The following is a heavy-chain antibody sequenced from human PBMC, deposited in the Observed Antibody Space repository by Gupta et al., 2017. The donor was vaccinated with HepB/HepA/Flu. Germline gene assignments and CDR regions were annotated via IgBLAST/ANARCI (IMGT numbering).Heavy chain of an antibody. J-gene: IGHJ4*02. CDR2: LSGSGGST. Sequence: EVQLLESGGGLVQPGGSLRLFCAASLFTFSSYAMSWVRQGPGEGLEWVSALSGSGGSTDYADSVEGRFTISRDNSKNRLYLQMNSLRAEDTAVYYCAKSRRMVGNGGADYWGQGTLVNVSS. V-gene: IGHV3-23*01. CDR1: LFTFSSYA. D-gene: IGHD2-15*01. CDR3: AKSRRMVGNGGADY.